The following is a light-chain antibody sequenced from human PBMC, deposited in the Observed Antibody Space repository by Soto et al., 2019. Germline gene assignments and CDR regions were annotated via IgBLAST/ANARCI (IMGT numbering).Light chain of an antibody. Sequence: ETVLTQSPDTLSLSPGERATLSCRASHSVSSTYLAWYQQKPGQAPRLLIYGASSRATGIPDRFSGSGSGTDFTLTLSRLEPEDFAVYYCQQYGRSPGLFTFGPGTKVDIK. CDR1: HSVSSTY. V-gene: IGKV3-20*01. J-gene: IGKJ3*01. CDR2: GAS. CDR3: QQYGRSPGLFT.